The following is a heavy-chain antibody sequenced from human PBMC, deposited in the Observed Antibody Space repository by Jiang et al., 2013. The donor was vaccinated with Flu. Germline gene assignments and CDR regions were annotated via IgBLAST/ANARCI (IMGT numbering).Heavy chain of an antibody. J-gene: IGHJ4*02. CDR2: IIPIFGTA. V-gene: IGHV1-69*06. CDR1: GGTFSSYA. D-gene: IGHD6-19*01. Sequence: SGAEVKKPGSSVKVSCKASGGTFSSYAISWVRQAPGQGLEWMGGIIPIFGTANYAQKFQGRVTITADKSTSTAYMELSSLRSEDTAVYYCASQAVGAVAATFDYWGQGTLVTVSS. CDR3: ASQAVGAVAATFDY.